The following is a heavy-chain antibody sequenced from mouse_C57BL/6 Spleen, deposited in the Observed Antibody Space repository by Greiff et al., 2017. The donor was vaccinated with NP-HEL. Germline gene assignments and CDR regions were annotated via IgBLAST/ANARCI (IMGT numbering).Heavy chain of an antibody. CDR1: GYTFTSYW. J-gene: IGHJ3*01. V-gene: IGHV1-52*01. Sequence: QVQLKQPGAELVRPGSSVKLSCKASGYTFTSYWMHWVKQRPIQGLEWIGNIDPSDSETHYNQKFKDKATLTVDKSSSPAYMQLSSLTSEDSAVYYCARDYYGSSPVAYWGQGTLVTVSA. D-gene: IGHD1-1*01. CDR2: IDPSDSET. CDR3: ARDYYGSSPVAY.